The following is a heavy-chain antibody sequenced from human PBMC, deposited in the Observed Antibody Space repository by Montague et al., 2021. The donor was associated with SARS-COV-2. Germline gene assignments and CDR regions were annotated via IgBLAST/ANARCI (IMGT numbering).Heavy chain of an antibody. Sequence: CAISGDSVSTNNTTWHWVRQSPSGDLERLGWPYFRSKWYNDYAVSVKSRITINPDTYKNQFSLQLKSVTPKNTAIYFCGRVFAPAGTFDFWGQGTLVTVSS. J-gene: IGHJ4*02. CDR3: GRVFAPAGTFDF. CDR2: PYFRSKWYN. V-gene: IGHV6-1*01. CDR1: GDSVSTNNTT. D-gene: IGHD6-13*01.